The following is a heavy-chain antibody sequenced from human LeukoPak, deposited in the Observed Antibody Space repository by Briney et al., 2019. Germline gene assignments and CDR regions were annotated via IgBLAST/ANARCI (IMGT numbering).Heavy chain of an antibody. CDR2: IYYSGST. CDR1: GGSISSSSYY. Sequence: SETLSLTCTVSGGSISSSSYYWGWIRQPPGKGLEWIGSIYYSGSTYYNPSLKSRVTISVDTSKNQFSLKLSSVTAADTAVYYCARVTFWRGYYNFDYWGQGTLVTVSS. V-gene: IGHV4-39*07. CDR3: ARVTFWRGYYNFDY. J-gene: IGHJ4*02. D-gene: IGHD3-3*01.